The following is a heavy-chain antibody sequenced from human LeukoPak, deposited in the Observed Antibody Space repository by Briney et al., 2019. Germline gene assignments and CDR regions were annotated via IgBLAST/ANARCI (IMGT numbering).Heavy chain of an antibody. D-gene: IGHD6-6*01. CDR1: GGSISSGSYY. CDR3: ARGDGSSSGVPDY. Sequence: PSETLSLTCTVSGGSISSGSYYWSWIRQPAGKGLEWIGRIYTSGSTNYNPSLKSRVTISVDTSKNQFSLKLSSVTAADTAVYYCARGDGSSSGVPDYWGQGTLVTVSS. J-gene: IGHJ4*02. CDR2: IYTSGST. V-gene: IGHV4-61*02.